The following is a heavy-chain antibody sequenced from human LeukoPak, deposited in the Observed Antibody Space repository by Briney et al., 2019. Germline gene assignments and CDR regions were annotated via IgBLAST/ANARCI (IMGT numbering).Heavy chain of an antibody. D-gene: IGHD3-9*01. CDR3: AKVLTYYDILTGYYLGIDY. J-gene: IGHJ4*02. Sequence: GGSLRLSCAASGFTFSSYAMSWVRQAPGKGLEWVSAISGSGGSTYYADSVKGRFTISRDNSKNTLYLQMNSLRAEDTAVYYCAKVLTYYDILTGYYLGIDYWGQGTLVTVSS. CDR1: GFTFSSYA. V-gene: IGHV3-23*01. CDR2: ISGSGGST.